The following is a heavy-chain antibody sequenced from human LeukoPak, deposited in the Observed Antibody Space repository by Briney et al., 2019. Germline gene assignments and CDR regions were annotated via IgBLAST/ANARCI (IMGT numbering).Heavy chain of an antibody. V-gene: IGHV4-34*01. D-gene: IGHD4-17*01. CDR1: GGSFSGYY. CDR3: ARDLTTVTTFKWFDP. CDR2: INHSGST. J-gene: IGHJ5*02. Sequence: PSETLSLTCAVYGGSFSGYYWSWIRQPPGKGLEWIGEINHSGSTNYNPSLKSRVTISVDTSKNQFSLKLSSVTAADTAVYYCARDLTTVTTFKWFDPWGQGTLVTVSS.